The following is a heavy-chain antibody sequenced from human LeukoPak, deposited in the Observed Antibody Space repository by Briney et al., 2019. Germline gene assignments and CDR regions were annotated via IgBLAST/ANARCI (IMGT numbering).Heavy chain of an antibody. Sequence: ASVKVSCKASGGTFSSYAISWVRQAPGQGLEWMGRIIPILGIANYAQKFQGRVTITADKSTSTAYMELSSLRSEDTAVYYCARGATNDYGDYVEDYWGQGTLVTVSS. CDR3: ARGATNDYGDYVEDY. V-gene: IGHV1-69*04. CDR1: GGTFSSYA. CDR2: IIPILGIA. D-gene: IGHD4-17*01. J-gene: IGHJ4*02.